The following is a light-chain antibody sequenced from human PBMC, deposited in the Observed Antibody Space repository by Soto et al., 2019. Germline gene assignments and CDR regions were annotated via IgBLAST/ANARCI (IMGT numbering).Light chain of an antibody. Sequence: QSVLTQPASVSGSPGQSITVSCTGTSSDVGRYNLVSWYQQHPGRAPQLMVYEVSKRPSGVSDRFSGSKSGNTASLTISGLQAEDEADYYCCSDADNNTWVFGGGTKLTVL. CDR2: EVS. V-gene: IGLV2-23*02. J-gene: IGLJ3*02. CDR1: SSDVGRYNL. CDR3: CSDADNNTWV.